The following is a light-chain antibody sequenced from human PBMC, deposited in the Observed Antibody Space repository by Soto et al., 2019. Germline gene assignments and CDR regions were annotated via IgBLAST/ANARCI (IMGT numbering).Light chain of an antibody. J-gene: IGLJ3*02. V-gene: IGLV1-51*02. CDR2: ANS. CDR1: SSNIGNNY. Sequence: QSELTQPPSVSAAPGHRVTISCSGSSSNIGNNYVSWYQQLPGTAPKLLISANSERPSGIPGRFSGSKSGASATLDITGLQTGDEADYYCGTWDNSLSGWVFGGGTKLTVL. CDR3: GTWDNSLSGWV.